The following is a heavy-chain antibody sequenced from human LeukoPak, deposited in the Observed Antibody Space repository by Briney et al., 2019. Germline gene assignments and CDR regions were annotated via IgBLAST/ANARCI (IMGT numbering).Heavy chain of an antibody. CDR2: IYPGHSDT. D-gene: IGHD6-13*01. V-gene: IGHV5-51*01. CDR1: GYSFTSYW. J-gene: IGHJ5*02. CDR3: ARFSGQQLKYNWFDP. Sequence: GESLKISCKGSGYSFTSYWIGWVRQMPGKGLEWMGIIYPGHSDTRYSPSFQGQVTISADKSISTAYLQWSSLKASDTAMYYCARFSGQQLKYNWFDPWGQGTLVTVSS.